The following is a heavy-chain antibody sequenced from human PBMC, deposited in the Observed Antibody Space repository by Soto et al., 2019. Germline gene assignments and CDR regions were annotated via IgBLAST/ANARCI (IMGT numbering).Heavy chain of an antibody. CDR3: ARILGGSYYSWFDT. V-gene: IGHV1-69*06. J-gene: IGHJ5*02. CDR1: GGTFSSYA. CDR2: IIPNFGTA. D-gene: IGHD1-26*01. Sequence: QVQRVQSGAEVKKPGSSVKVSCKASGGTFSSYAISWVRQAPGQGLEWRGGIIPNFGTANYAQKIQGRVTITADKPTSTAYMELSRLRYEDTAVYYWARILGGSYYSWFDTWGQGTLVTVSS.